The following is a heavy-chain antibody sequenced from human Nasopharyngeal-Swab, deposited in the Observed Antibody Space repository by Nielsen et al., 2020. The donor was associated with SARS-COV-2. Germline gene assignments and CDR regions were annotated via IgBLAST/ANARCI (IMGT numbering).Heavy chain of an antibody. CDR1: GYTFNKYA. V-gene: IGHV7-4-1*02. CDR2: INTDTGNP. CDR3: AREYVGGYDFWSGYQGRYFDL. Sequence: ASVKVSCKASGYTFNKYAINWVRQAPGQGLEWMGWINTDTGNPTYAQGFTGRFVFSLDTSVTTAYLQISSLKAEDTAVYYCAREYVGGYDFWSGYQGRYFDLWGRGTLVTVSS. J-gene: IGHJ2*01. D-gene: IGHD3-3*01.